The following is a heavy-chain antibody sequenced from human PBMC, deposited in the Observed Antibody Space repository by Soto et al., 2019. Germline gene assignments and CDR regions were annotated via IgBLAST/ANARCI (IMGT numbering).Heavy chain of an antibody. CDR1: GFTFSSYA. CDR2: ISYDGSNK. J-gene: IGHJ6*02. Sequence: GGSMRLSCAASGFTFSSYAMHWVRQAPGKGLEWVAVISYDGSNKYYADSVKGRFTISRDNSKNTLCLQMNSLRAEDTAVYYCARARASAGTCCMNYYSDMDVEGQGTTVTVSS. CDR3: ARARASAGTCCMNYYSDMDV. V-gene: IGHV3-30-3*01. D-gene: IGHD6-13*01.